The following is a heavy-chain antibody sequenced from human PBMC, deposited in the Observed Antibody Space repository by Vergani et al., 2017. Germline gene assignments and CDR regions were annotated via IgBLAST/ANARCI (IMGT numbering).Heavy chain of an antibody. J-gene: IGHJ3*02. CDR1: GFTFSSYG. CDR3: AKVRGSYYLVGAFDI. Sequence: VQLLESGGGLVQPGGSLRLSCAASGFTFSSYGMHWVRQAPGKGLEWVAVISYDGSNKYYADSVKGRFTISRDNSKNTLYLQMNSLRAEDTAVYYCAKVRGSYYLVGAFDIWGQGTMVTVSS. V-gene: IGHV3-30*18. CDR2: ISYDGSNK. D-gene: IGHD1-26*01.